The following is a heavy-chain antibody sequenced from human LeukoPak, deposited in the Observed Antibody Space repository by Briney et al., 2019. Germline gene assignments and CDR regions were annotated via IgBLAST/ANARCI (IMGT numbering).Heavy chain of an antibody. J-gene: IGHJ4*02. V-gene: IGHV3-23*01. Sequence: PGGSLRLSCAASGFTFSSYAMSWVRQAPGKGLEWVSAISGSGGSTYYADSVKGRFTISRDNSKNTLYLQMNSLRAEDTAVYYCAKSPGIVVVVAATRYFDYWGQGTLVTVSS. CDR3: AKSPGIVVVVAATRYFDY. CDR2: ISGSGGST. D-gene: IGHD2-15*01. CDR1: GFTFSSYA.